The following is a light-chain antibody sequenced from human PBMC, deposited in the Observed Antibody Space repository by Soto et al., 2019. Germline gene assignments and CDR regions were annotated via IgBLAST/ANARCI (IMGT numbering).Light chain of an antibody. Sequence: SYELTQPPSVSVSPGQTASITCSGDKLGDKYACWYQQKPGQSPVLVIYQDSKRPSGIPERFSGSNSGNTATLTISGTQAMDEADYYCQAWDSSTALVVGGGTKVTVL. V-gene: IGLV3-1*01. CDR2: QDS. CDR1: KLGDKY. CDR3: QAWDSSTALV. J-gene: IGLJ2*01.